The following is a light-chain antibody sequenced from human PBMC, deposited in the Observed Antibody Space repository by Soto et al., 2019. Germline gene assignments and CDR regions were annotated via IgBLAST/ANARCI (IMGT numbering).Light chain of an antibody. CDR3: MQGQQMPYT. CDR2: LGS. CDR1: QSLEESNGDNY. Sequence: DIVMTQAPLSLPVTPGEPASISCKSSQSLEESNGDNYLDWYLQRPGQSPQLLIYLGSSRASGVPYRFSGSGSGTDFTLKISRVEAEDVGVYYCMQGQQMPYTFGQGTKLEIK. V-gene: IGKV2-28*01. J-gene: IGKJ2*01.